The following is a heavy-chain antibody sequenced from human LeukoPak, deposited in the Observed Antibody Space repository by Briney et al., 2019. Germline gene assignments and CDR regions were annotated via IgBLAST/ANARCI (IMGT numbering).Heavy chain of an antibody. CDR1: GYTFTSYG. J-gene: IGHJ6*03. CDR2: ISAYSGNT. CDR3: ARDVYFEWYEDYMDV. Sequence: GASVKVSCKASGYTFTSYGISSVRQAPGQGLEWMGWISAYSGNTNYAQKLQGRVTMTTDTSTSTAYMELRSLRPDDTAVYYCARDVYFEWYEDYMDVWGKGTTVTVSS. D-gene: IGHD3-9*01. V-gene: IGHV1-18*01.